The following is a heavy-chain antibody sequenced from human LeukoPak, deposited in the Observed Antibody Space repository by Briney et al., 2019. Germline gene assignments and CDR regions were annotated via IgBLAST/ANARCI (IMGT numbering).Heavy chain of an antibody. CDR2: IYYSGST. V-gene: IGHV4-39*02. D-gene: IGHD2-2*01. CDR3: ARDDIVVVPAAMGDAFDI. CDR1: GGSISSGSFY. Sequence: SETLSLTCTVSGGSISSGSFYWGWIRQPPGKGLEWIGSIYYSGSTYYNPSLKSRVTISVDTSKNQFSLKLSSVTAADTAVYYCARDDIVVVPAAMGDAFDIWGQGTMVTVSS. J-gene: IGHJ3*02.